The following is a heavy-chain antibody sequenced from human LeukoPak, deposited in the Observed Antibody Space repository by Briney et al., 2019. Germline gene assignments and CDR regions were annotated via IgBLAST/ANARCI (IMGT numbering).Heavy chain of an antibody. CDR1: GYRYTSCD. V-gene: IGHV1-8*01. CDR2: MNPNSGNT. J-gene: IGHJ4*02. CDR3: TRGSSGRRDN. D-gene: IGHD6-19*01. Sequence: ASVKGSCKASGYRYTSCDINWVRQATGQGLEWMGWMNPNSGNTGYGQSFQGRITMTRDISIGTAYMELSNLTSEDTAIYYCTRGSSGRRDNWGQGTLVTVSA.